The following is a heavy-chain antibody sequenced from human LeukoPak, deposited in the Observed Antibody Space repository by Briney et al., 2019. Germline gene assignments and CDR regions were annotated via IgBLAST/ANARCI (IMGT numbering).Heavy chain of an antibody. J-gene: IGHJ2*01. CDR2: IYYSGST. CDR1: GGSISSSSYY. V-gene: IGHV4-39*07. CDR3: ARDLPSFDL. Sequence: PSETLSLTCTVSGGSISSSSYYWGWIRQPPGKGLEWIGSIYYSGSTYYNPSLKSRVTISVDTSKNQFSLKLSSVTAADTAVYYCARDLPSFDLWGRGTLVTVSS.